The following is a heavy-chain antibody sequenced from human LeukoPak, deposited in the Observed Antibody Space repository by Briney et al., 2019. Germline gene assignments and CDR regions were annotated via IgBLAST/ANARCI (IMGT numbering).Heavy chain of an antibody. V-gene: IGHV3-23*01. CDR3: AKVSSRITISGRLDY. J-gene: IGHJ4*02. D-gene: IGHD3-3*01. Sequence: PGGSLRLSCAASGFTFYNFAMAWVRQAPGKGLEWVSAITGSATRTYYADSFKDRFTISRDDSKTTLFLQMDSLRAEDTALYYCAKVSSRITISGRLDYWGRGTLVTVSS. CDR1: GFTFYNFA. CDR2: ITGSATRT.